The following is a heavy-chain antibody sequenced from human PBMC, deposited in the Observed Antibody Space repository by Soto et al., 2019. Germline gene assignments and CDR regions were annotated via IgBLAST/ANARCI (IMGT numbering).Heavy chain of an antibody. V-gene: IGHV4-39*01. CDR2: IYYSGST. CDR3: ARPLYFYGSGSYPWFDP. CDR1: GGSISGSSYY. D-gene: IGHD3-10*01. Sequence: PSETLCLTCTVSGGSISGSSYYWGWIRQPPGKGLEWIGTIYYSGSTYYNPSLKSRVTISVDTSKNQFSLKLRSVTAADTAVYYCARPLYFYGSGSYPWFDPWGQGTLVTVSS. J-gene: IGHJ5*02.